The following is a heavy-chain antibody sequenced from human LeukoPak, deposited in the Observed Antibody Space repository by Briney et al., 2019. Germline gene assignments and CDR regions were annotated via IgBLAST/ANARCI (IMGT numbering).Heavy chain of an antibody. V-gene: IGHV1-18*01. CDR2: ISAQHGQT. CDR1: GYSENFYG. J-gene: IGHJ4*02. D-gene: IGHD2-8*01. Sequence: ASVKVSCKTSGYSENFYGITWVRQVAGQGLEWMGWISAQHGQTEYAPNSQDRVTMTTDTYTNTAYMELGSLRSDDTAVYYCAGPLGHCTSNVCYLKYWGQGTLVTVSS. CDR3: AGPLGHCTSNVCYLKY.